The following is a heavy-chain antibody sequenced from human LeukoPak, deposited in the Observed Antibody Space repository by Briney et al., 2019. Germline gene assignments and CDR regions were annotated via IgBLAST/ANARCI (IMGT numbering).Heavy chain of an antibody. D-gene: IGHD3-10*01. J-gene: IGHJ4*02. Sequence: SETLSLTCTVSGGSISSYYWRWIRQPPGKGLEWIGYIYYSGSTNYNPSLKSRVTISVDTSKNQFSLKLSSVTAADTAVYYCARRGVSGSVDYWGQGTLVTVSS. CDR1: GGSISSYY. V-gene: IGHV4-59*08. CDR3: ARRGVSGSVDY. CDR2: IYYSGST.